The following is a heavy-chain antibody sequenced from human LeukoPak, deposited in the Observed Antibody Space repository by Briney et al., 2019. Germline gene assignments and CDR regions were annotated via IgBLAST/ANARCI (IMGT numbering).Heavy chain of an antibody. V-gene: IGHV3-11*01. CDR1: GFTFSDYY. CDR3: ARRAQYYYDSSGYFFDY. J-gene: IGHJ4*02. CDR2: ISSSGSTI. Sequence: GGSLRLSCAASGFTFSDYYMSWIRQAPGKGLEWVSYISSSGSTIYYADSVKGRFTISRDNTKNSLYLQMNSLRAEDTAVYYCARRAQYYYDSSGYFFDYWGQGTLVTVSS. D-gene: IGHD3-22*01.